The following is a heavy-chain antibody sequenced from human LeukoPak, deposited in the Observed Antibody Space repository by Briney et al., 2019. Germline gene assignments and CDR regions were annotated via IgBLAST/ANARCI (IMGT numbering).Heavy chain of an antibody. D-gene: IGHD3-22*01. CDR2: INPNSGGT. CDR3: ARDPWYYDSSGYSV. CDR1: GYTFTGYY. J-gene: IGHJ4*02. V-gene: IGHV1-2*02. Sequence: ASVKVSCKASGYTFTGYYMHWVRQAPGQGLEWMGWINPNSGGTNYAQKFQGGVTMTRDTSISTAYMELSRLRSDDTAVYYCARDPWYYDSSGYSVWGQGTLVTVSS.